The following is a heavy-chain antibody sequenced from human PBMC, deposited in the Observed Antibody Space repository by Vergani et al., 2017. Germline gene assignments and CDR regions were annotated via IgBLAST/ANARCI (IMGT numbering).Heavy chain of an antibody. CDR2: INPSGGST. Sequence: QVQLVQSGAEVKKPGASVKVSCKASGYTFTSYYMHWVRQAPGQGLEWMGIINPSGGSTSYAQKFQGRVTMTRDTSTSTVYMELSSLRSEDTAVYYCAREGVGATPYDYYYGMDVWGQGTTVTVSS. J-gene: IGHJ6*02. CDR1: GYTFTSYY. D-gene: IGHD1-26*01. V-gene: IGHV1-46*01. CDR3: AREGVGATPYDYYYGMDV.